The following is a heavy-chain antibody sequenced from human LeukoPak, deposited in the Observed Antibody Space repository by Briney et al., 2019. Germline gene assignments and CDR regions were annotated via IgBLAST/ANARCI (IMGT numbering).Heavy chain of an antibody. D-gene: IGHD3-10*01. CDR1: GGSISSYY. Sequence: PSETLSLTCTVSGGSISSYYWSWIRQPPGKGLEWIGHIYYSGGTNYNPSLKSRVTISVDTSKNQFSLKLSSATAADTAVYYCARHGAASGTTSHYGSGSYYQDYYGMDVWGQGTTVTVSS. CDR2: IYYSGGT. CDR3: ARHGAASGTTSHYGSGSYYQDYYGMDV. V-gene: IGHV4-59*08. J-gene: IGHJ6*02.